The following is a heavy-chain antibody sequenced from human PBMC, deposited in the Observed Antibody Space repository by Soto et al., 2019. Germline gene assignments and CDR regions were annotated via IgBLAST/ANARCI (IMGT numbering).Heavy chain of an antibody. J-gene: IGHJ4*02. Sequence: SETLSLTCAVYGVSFSDYYWSWIRQPPGRGLEWIGEINNSGSTNYNPSLKSRVTISVDPSKNHFSLKLSSVTAADTAVYFCARVSNIYYGSLDFWGQGTLVTVSS. V-gene: IGHV4-34*01. CDR3: ARVSNIYYGSLDF. CDR2: INNSGST. D-gene: IGHD3-3*01. CDR1: GVSFSDYY.